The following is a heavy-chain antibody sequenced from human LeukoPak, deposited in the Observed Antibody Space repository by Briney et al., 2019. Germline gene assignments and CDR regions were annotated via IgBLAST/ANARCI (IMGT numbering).Heavy chain of an antibody. CDR3: ARDLADIVVVVAAPYYYYGMDV. V-gene: IGHV1-46*01. D-gene: IGHD2-15*01. J-gene: IGHJ6*04. CDR1: GYTFTSYY. Sequence: ASVKVSCKASGYTFTSYYMHWVRQAPGQGLERMGIINPSGGSTSYAQKFQGRVTMTRDTSTSTVYMELSSLRSEDTAVYYCARDLADIVVVVAAPYYYYGMDVWGKGTTVTVSS. CDR2: INPSGGST.